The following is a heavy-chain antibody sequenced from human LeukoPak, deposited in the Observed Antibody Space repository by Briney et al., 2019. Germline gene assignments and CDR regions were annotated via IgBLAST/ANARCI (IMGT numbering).Heavy chain of an antibody. CDR2: IWNDGGKR. Sequence: PGGSLRLSCAASGFTFSAYGMHWVRQAPDRGLEWVAVIWNDGGKRYYADSVRGRFTISRDNAENTLYLQMNRLRAEDTAVYYCVRVPYSGSYYNYWFDLWGQGTLVTVSS. CDR1: GFTFSAYG. J-gene: IGHJ5*02. D-gene: IGHD3-10*01. CDR3: VRVPYSGSYYNYWFDL. V-gene: IGHV3-33*01.